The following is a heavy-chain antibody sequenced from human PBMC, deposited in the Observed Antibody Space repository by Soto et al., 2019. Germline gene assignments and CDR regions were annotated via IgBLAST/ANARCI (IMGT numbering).Heavy chain of an antibody. J-gene: IGHJ5*02. CDR3: ARDRDPYIITFGGPGGGFDP. D-gene: IGHD3-16*01. CDR1: GFTFSSYA. V-gene: IGHV3-30-3*01. Sequence: QVQLVESGGGVVQPGRSLRLSCAASGFTFSSYAMHWVRQAPGKGLEWVAVISYDGSNKYYADSVKGRFTISSDNSKNTLYLQMNSLSAEDTAVYYCARDRDPYIITFGGPGGGFDPWGQGTLVTVSS. CDR2: ISYDGSNK.